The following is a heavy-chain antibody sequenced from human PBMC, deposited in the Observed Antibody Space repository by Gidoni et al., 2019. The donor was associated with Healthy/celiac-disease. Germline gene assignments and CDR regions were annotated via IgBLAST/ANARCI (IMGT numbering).Heavy chain of an antibody. J-gene: IGHJ3*02. CDR2: INAGNGNT. D-gene: IGHD2-2*01. CDR3: ARGRCSSTSCYQPLGAFDI. V-gene: IGHV1-3*01. Sequence: QVQLVQSGAEVKKPGASVKVSCKASGYTFTSYAMHWVRQAPGQRLEWMGWINAGNGNTKYSQKFQGRVTITRDTSASTAYMELSSLRSEDTAVYYCARGRCSSTSCYQPLGAFDIWGQGTMVTVSS. CDR1: GYTFTSYA.